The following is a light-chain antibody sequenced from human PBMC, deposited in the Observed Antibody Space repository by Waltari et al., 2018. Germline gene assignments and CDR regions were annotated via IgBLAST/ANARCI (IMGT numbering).Light chain of an antibody. CDR3: GTWDSSLDSYV. CDR1: TSNIGNYY. Sequence: QSVLTQPPSVSAAPGPKVTVSCSGTTSNIGNYYVSWYQHLPGTAPKLLIFDNSPRPSGIPERFSGSKSGTSATLGITGLQTGDEADYYCGTWDSSLDSYVFGSGTKVTVL. CDR2: DNS. J-gene: IGLJ1*01. V-gene: IGLV1-51*01.